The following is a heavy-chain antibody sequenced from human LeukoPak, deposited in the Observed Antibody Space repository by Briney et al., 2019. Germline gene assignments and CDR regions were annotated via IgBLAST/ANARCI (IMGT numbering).Heavy chain of an antibody. D-gene: IGHD6-19*01. J-gene: IGHJ4*02. Sequence: GGSLRLSCAASGFTFSSYAMSWVRQASGKGPEWVSGISARDGSTWYGDSAKGRFTISRDISKNTLYLQMNSLRADDTAVYYCAKEIAVAGRPLLDSWGQGTLVTVSS. CDR2: ISARDGST. V-gene: IGHV3-23*01. CDR1: GFTFSSYA. CDR3: AKEIAVAGRPLLDS.